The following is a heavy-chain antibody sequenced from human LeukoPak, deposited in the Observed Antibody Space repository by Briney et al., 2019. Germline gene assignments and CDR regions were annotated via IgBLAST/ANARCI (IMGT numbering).Heavy chain of an antibody. D-gene: IGHD5-18*01. Sequence: PGGSLRLSCEASGFTFGSHAMCWVRQAPGKGLEWVAGIFGSGGSPHYADSVKGRFTNSRDNSRNAVYLQINSLRADDTAVYYCGKTTVGYSSGQKPAWPVDYWGQGTLVTVSS. V-gene: IGHV3-23*01. J-gene: IGHJ4*02. CDR2: IFGSGGSP. CDR3: GKTTVGYSSGQKPAWPVDY. CDR1: GFTFGSHA.